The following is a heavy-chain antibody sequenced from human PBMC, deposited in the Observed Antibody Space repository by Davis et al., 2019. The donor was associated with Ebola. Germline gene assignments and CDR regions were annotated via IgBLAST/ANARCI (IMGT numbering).Heavy chain of an antibody. CDR1: GGSFSGYY. CDR2: INHSGST. V-gene: IGHV4-34*01. Sequence: SETLSLTCAVYGGSFSGYYWSWIRQPPGKGLEWMGEINHSGSTNYNPSLKSRVTISADTSKNQFSLKLNSVTAADTAVYYCAKSPGIAAAGTDYYYGMDVWGQGTTVTVSS. CDR3: AKSPGIAAAGTDYYYGMDV. J-gene: IGHJ6*02. D-gene: IGHD6-13*01.